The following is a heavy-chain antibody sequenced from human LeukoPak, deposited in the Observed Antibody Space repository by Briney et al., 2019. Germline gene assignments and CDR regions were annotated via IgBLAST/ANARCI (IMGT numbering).Heavy chain of an antibody. CDR3: ARSGEYYDVWSGSYYGMDV. CDR1: LGTLSRYT. Sequence: SVTVSCKASLGTLSRYTISWVRQAPGHGGEWVGGIIPILGIANYAQKFQGRVTISADKSTSTAYMELSSLRSEDTAVYYCARSGEYYDVWSGSYYGMDVWGQGTTVTVSS. D-gene: IGHD3-3*01. J-gene: IGHJ6*02. V-gene: IGHV1-69*02. CDR2: IIPILGIA.